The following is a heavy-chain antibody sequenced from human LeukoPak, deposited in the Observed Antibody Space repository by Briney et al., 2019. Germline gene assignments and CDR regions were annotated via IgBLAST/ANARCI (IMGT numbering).Heavy chain of an antibody. CDR2: FDPEVGET. CDR3: ARIQCSSTSCYLLDY. J-gene: IGHJ4*02. CDR1: GYTLTELS. Sequence: ASVKVSCKVSGYTLTELSMHWVRQAPGKGLEWMGGFDPEVGETIYAQKFQGRVTMTEGTSTDTTYMELSSLRSEDTAVYYCARIQCSSTSCYLLDYWGQGTLVTVSS. D-gene: IGHD2-2*01. V-gene: IGHV1-24*01.